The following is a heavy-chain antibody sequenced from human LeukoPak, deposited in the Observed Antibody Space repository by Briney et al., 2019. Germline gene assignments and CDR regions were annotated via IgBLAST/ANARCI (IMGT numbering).Heavy chain of an antibody. J-gene: IGHJ6*03. Sequence: SETLSLTCTVSGGSISSYYWSWIRQPAGKGLEWIGRIYTSGSTNYNPSLKSRVTMSVDTSKKQFSQKLSSVTAAHTAVYYCATGGLYDSYYYYMDVWGKGTPVTVSS. V-gene: IGHV4-4*07. CDR1: GGSISSYY. D-gene: IGHD3-22*01. CDR2: IYTSGST. CDR3: ATGGLYDSYYYYMDV.